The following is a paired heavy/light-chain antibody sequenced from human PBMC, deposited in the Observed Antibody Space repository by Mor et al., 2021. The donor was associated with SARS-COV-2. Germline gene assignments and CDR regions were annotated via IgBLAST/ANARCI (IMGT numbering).Light chain of an antibody. CDR2: DAS. CDR1: QSVSTY. Sequence: EIVLTQSPATLSLSPGERATFSCRASQSVSTYLAWYQQKPGQAPRLLIQDASNRAAGVPARFSGSGSGTDFTLTISSLEPEDLGVYYCQQRSTALTFGGGTRVEIK. J-gene: IGKJ4*01. V-gene: IGKV3-11*01. CDR3: QQRSTALT.
Heavy chain of an antibody. D-gene: IGHD3-22*01. CDR2: VHYSGST. CDR3: ARDGLSSGYRPFYYYGLDV. Sequence: QLQLQESDPGLVKPSETLSLTCTVSGGSIISNNYYWGWIRQPPGKGLEWIGSVHYSGSTFYNPSLQSRVTVSVDTSNNRYFLKLTSVTAADTAVYYCARDGLSSGYRPFYYYGLDVWGQGTTVTVSS. V-gene: IGHV4-39*07. CDR1: GGSIISNNYY. J-gene: IGHJ6*02.